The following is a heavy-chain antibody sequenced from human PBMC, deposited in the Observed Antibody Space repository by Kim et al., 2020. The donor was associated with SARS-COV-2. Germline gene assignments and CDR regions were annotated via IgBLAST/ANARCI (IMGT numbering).Heavy chain of an antibody. J-gene: IGHJ4*02. CDR3: EAGEQFDY. V-gene: IGHV4-39*01. D-gene: IGHD3-10*01. Sequence: RWSTYYNPSLKSRVPLSVDPSKNQVSLKLSSVTAADTAVYYCEAGEQFDYWGQGTLVTVSS. CDR2: RWST.